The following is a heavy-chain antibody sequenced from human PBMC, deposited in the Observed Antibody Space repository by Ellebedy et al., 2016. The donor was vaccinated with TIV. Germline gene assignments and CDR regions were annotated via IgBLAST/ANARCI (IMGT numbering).Heavy chain of an antibody. CDR1: GIIVSDYF. CDR2: LYPDAKT. Sequence: GESLKISCEASGIIVSDYFMNWVRQAPGKGLEWVSVLYPDAKTNYTDSVNGRCIVSRDSSKNTLYLQMNSLTAEATAVYYCARDPGGGGDFGDNWFDPWGQGTLVTVSS. V-gene: IGHV3-66*01. D-gene: IGHD2-21*01. CDR3: ARDPGGGGDFGDNWFDP. J-gene: IGHJ5*02.